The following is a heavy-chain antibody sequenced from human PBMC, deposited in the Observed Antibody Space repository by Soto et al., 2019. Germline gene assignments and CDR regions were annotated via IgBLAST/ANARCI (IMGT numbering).Heavy chain of an antibody. D-gene: IGHD6-19*01. CDR3: ARDHSGWYYFDY. Sequence: EVHLVESGGGLVKPGGSLRLCYAASGFTFSNYNMNWVRQAPGKGLEWVSSISSSSSYIYYADSIKGRVTISRDNAKNSLYLQMDSLRAEDTAVYYCARDHSGWYYFDYWGQGTLVTVSS. CDR1: GFTFSNYN. J-gene: IGHJ4*02. CDR2: ISSSSSYI. V-gene: IGHV3-21*01.